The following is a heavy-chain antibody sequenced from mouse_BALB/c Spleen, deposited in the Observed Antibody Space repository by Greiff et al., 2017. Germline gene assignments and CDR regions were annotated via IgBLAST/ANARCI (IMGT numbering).Heavy chain of an antibody. V-gene: IGHV5-4*02. CDR3: ARDPAPRMITTLYYAMDY. CDR2: ISDGGSYT. D-gene: IGHD2-4*01. CDR1: GFTFSDYY. Sequence: EVKLVESGGGLVKPGGSLKLSCAASGFTFSDYYMYWVRQTPEKRLEWVATISDGGSYTYYPDSVKGRFTISRDNAKNNLYLQMSSLKSEDTAMYYCARDPAPRMITTLYYAMDYWGQGTSVTVSS. J-gene: IGHJ4*01.